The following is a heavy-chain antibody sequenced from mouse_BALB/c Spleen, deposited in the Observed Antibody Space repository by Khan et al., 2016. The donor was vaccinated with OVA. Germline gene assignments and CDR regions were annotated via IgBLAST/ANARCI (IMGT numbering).Heavy chain of an antibody. CDR2: ISTGGHYT. J-gene: IGHJ3*01. Sequence: EVMLVESGGDLVEPGGSLKLSCAGSGFTFSTYGMSWVRQTPDKRLEWVATISTGGHYTYYPDSVRGRFTISRDNAKHTLYLQMTSLKSEDTAMFYCSRLAYYYDSEGFAYWGQGTLVTVSA. CDR1: GFTFSTYG. CDR3: SRLAYYYDSEGFAY. D-gene: IGHD1-1*01. V-gene: IGHV5-6*02.